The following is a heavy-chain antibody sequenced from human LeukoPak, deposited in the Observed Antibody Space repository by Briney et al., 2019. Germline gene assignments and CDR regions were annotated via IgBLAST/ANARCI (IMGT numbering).Heavy chain of an antibody. D-gene: IGHD5-18*01. CDR1: GGTFSSYA. J-gene: IGHJ4*02. CDR3: ARDGSGYCYGYDY. Sequence: ASVKVSCKASGGTFSSYAISWVRQAPGQGLEWMGGIIPIFGTANYAQKFQGRVTITTDESTSTAYMELSSLRSEDTAVYYCARDGSGYCYGYDYWGQGTLVTVSS. CDR2: IIPIFGTA. V-gene: IGHV1-69*05.